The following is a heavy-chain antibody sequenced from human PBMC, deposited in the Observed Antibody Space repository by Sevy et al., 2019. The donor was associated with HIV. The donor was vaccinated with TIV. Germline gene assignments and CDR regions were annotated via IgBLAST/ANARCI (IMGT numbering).Heavy chain of an antibody. CDR3: TTTLSTAHYMVV. D-gene: IGHD2-2*01. Sequence: GGSLRLSCGASGLSFTSAWMSWVRQAPGKGLEWVGRIKSKTDGERTDYPAPVRGRFTISRDDSNNTLYLQMNSLETEDTAVYYCTTTLSTAHYMVVWGQGTTVTVSS. J-gene: IGHJ6*02. CDR1: GLSFTSAW. V-gene: IGHV3-15*01. CDR2: IKSKTDGERT.